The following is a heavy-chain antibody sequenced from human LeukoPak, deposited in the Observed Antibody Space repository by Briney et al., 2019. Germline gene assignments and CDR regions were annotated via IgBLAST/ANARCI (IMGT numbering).Heavy chain of an antibody. J-gene: IGHJ4*02. D-gene: IGHD5-24*01. CDR1: GFTFSSYS. V-gene: IGHV3-48*04. CDR3: ASRWYVGY. Sequence: GGSLRLSCAASGFTFSSYSMNWVRQAPGKGLEWVSYISSSSSTIYYADSVKGRFTISRDNAKNSLYLQMNGLRAEDTAVYYCASRWYVGYWGQGTLVTVSS. CDR2: ISSSSSTI.